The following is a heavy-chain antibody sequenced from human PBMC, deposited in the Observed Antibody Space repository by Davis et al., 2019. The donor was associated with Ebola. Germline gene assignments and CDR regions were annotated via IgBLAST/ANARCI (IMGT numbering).Heavy chain of an antibody. J-gene: IGHJ4*02. CDR3: ARIVGTTTYFDY. Sequence: PSETLSLTCAVYGGSFSGYYWTWIRQPPGKGLEWIAEINHSGSTNYNPSLKSRVTISVDTSKNQFSLKLSSVTAADTAVYYCARIVGTTTYFDYWGQGTLVTVSS. V-gene: IGHV4-34*01. CDR2: INHSGST. D-gene: IGHD1-26*01. CDR1: GGSFSGYY.